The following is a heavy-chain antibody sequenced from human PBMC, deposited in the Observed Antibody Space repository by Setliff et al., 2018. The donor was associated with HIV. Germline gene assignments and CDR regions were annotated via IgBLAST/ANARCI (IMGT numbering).Heavy chain of an antibody. CDR2: LNAGKGDT. J-gene: IGHJ4*01. Sequence: ASVKVSCKASGYTFTTYSLHWVRQAPGQSREWMGWLNAGKGDTKYSQKFQDRITITRDTSANTAYMELKNLRSDDTATYFCTRGALLAVFAFDHWGHGTLVTVSS. D-gene: IGHD2-8*02. CDR1: GYTFTTYS. V-gene: IGHV1-3*01. CDR3: TRGALLAVFAFDH.